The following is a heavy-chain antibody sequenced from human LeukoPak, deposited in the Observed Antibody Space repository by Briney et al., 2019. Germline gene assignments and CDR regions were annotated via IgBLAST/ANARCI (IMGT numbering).Heavy chain of an antibody. Sequence: SQTLSLTCTVSGGSISSGDYYWSWIRQPPGKGLEWIGYIYYSGSTNYNPSLKSRVTISVDASKNQFSLKLSSVTAADTAVYYCARDSGAVAGPGGDAFDIWGQGTMVTVSS. CDR2: IYYSGST. V-gene: IGHV4-61*08. D-gene: IGHD6-19*01. CDR3: ARDSGAVAGPGGDAFDI. CDR1: GGSISSGDYY. J-gene: IGHJ3*02.